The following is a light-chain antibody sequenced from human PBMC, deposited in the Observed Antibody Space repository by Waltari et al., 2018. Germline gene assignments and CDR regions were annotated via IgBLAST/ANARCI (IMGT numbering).Light chain of an antibody. CDR1: SNDVGGYSY. Sequence: QSALTQPASVSGSPGQSITISCTGTSNDVGGYSYVSWYQQHPGKAPKLMIFDVSKRPSGVSNRFSGSKSDNTASLTISGLQAEDEADYFCKSYTTKNTWVFGGGTKLTVL. V-gene: IGLV2-14*01. CDR3: KSYTTKNTWV. CDR2: DVS. J-gene: IGLJ3*02.